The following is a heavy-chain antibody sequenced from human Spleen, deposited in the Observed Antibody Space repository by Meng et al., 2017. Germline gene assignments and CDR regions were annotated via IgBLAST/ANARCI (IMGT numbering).Heavy chain of an antibody. Sequence: GGSLRLSCAASGFTFSTFWMSWVRQAPGKGPEWVANIGPDGSEKYYVDSLKGRFTISRDNAKNSLFLQMNSLRVEDTAVYYCATDFWWGQGKLVNVSS. D-gene: IGHD2-21*02. CDR2: IGPDGSEK. V-gene: IGHV3-7*01. CDR1: GFTFSTFW. CDR3: ATDFW. J-gene: IGHJ4*02.